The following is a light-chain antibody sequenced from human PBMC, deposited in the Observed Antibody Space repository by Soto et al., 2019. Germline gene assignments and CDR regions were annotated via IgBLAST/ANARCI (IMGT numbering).Light chain of an antibody. Sequence: AIQLTQPPSSLSASVGDRVTITCRASQGISSALAWYQQKPGKAPKLLIYDASSLESGVPSRFSGSGSGTDFTLTISSLQPEDFATYYCQQFNSYPTFGQGTRLEIK. J-gene: IGKJ5*01. CDR2: DAS. CDR1: QGISSA. V-gene: IGKV1-13*02. CDR3: QQFNSYPT.